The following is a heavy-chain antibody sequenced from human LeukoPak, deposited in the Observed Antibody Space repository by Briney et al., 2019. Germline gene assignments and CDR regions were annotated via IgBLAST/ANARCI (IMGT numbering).Heavy chain of an antibody. Sequence: SETLSLTCAVYGGSFSGYYWSWIRQPPGKGLEWIGEINHSGSTNYNPSLKSRVTISVDTSKNQFSLKLSSVTAADTAVYYCAREPRDSSGYYYSTWGQGTLVTVSS. CDR2: INHSGST. J-gene: IGHJ5*02. CDR3: AREPRDSSGYYYST. CDR1: GGSFSGYY. D-gene: IGHD3-22*01. V-gene: IGHV4-34*01.